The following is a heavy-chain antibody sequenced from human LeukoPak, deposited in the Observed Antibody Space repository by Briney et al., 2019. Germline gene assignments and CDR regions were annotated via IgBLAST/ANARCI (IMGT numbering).Heavy chain of an antibody. Sequence: GGSLRLSCAASGFTFSSYAMSWVRQAPGKGLEWVANIKQDGSEKYYVDSVEGRFTISRDNAKNSLYLQMNSLRAEDTAVYYCARDDCSSISCYHNWFDPWGQGTLVTVSS. CDR1: GFTFSSYA. CDR3: ARDDCSSISCYHNWFDP. CDR2: IKQDGSEK. J-gene: IGHJ5*02. V-gene: IGHV3-7*01. D-gene: IGHD2-2*01.